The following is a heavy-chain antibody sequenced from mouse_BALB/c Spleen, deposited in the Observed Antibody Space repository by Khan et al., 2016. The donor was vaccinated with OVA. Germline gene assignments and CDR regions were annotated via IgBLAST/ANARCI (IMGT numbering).Heavy chain of an antibody. Sequence: QVQLKESGPGLVAPSQSLSITCTISGFSLTNYGVHWVRQPPGKGLEWLVVIWSDGSTTYNSALKSRLTIRQDTSESQVSLNMNSLQTDDTAMYFCARQPYYHYNIMDYWGQGTSVTVSS. V-gene: IGHV2-6-1*01. D-gene: IGHD2-10*01. J-gene: IGHJ4*01. CDR3: ARQPYYHYNIMDY. CDR1: GFSLTNYG. CDR2: IWSDGST.